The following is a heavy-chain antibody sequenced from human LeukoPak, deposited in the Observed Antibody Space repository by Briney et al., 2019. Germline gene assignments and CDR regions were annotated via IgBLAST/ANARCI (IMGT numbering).Heavy chain of an antibody. J-gene: IGHJ6*03. CDR3: ARRGPAARGPDEIYYYYYMDV. CDR2: ISKSSSYT. V-gene: IGHV3-21*01. Sequence: PGGSLRLSCAASGFTFSSYSMNWVRQAPGKGLEWVSSISKSSSYTYYADSVKGRFTISRDNAKNSLYLQMNSLRAEDTAVYYCARRGPAARGPDEIYYYYYMDVWGKGTTVTVSS. CDR1: GFTFSSYS. D-gene: IGHD2-2*01.